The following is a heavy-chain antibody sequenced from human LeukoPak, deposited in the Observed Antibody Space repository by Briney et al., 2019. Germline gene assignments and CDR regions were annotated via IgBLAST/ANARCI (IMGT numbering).Heavy chain of an antibody. Sequence: GGSLRLSCAASGFTFSSYWMSWVRQAPGKGLEWVANIKQDGSEKYYVDSVKGRFTISRDNAKNSLYLQMNSLRAEDTAVYYCAIDNYYDSSGYYDAPYYFDYWGQGTLVTVSS. CDR3: AIDNYYDSSGYYDAPYYFDY. V-gene: IGHV3-7*01. D-gene: IGHD3-22*01. J-gene: IGHJ4*02. CDR2: IKQDGSEK. CDR1: GFTFSSYW.